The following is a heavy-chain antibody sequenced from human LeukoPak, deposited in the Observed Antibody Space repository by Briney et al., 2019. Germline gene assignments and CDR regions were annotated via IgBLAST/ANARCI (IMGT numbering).Heavy chain of an antibody. D-gene: IGHD6-19*01. CDR3: EREVTAVAGRKYNWFDP. CDR1: GFTVSSNY. V-gene: IGHV3-53*01. J-gene: IGHJ5*02. CDR2: IYSGGST. Sequence: PGGSLRLSCAASGFTVSSNYMSWVRQAPGKGLEWVSVIYSGGSTYYADSVKGRFTISRDNSKNTLYLQMNSLRAEDTAVYYCEREVTAVAGRKYNWFDPWGQGTLVTVSS.